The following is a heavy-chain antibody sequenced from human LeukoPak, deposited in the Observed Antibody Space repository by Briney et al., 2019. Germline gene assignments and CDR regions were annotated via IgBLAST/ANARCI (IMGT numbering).Heavy chain of an antibody. V-gene: IGHV4-59*08. CDR3: ARTEVSGSSPFDY. CDR2: IYYSGST. D-gene: IGHD1-26*01. CDR1: GGSISSYY. J-gene: IGHJ4*02. Sequence: PSETLSLTCTVSGGSISSYYWSWIRQPPEKGLEWIGYIYYSGSTNYNPSLKSRVTISVDMSKNQFSLKLSSVTAADTAAYYCARTEVSGSSPFDYWGQGTLVTVSS.